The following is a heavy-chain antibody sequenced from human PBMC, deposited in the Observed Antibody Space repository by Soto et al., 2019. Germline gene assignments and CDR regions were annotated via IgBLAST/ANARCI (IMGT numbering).Heavy chain of an antibody. D-gene: IGHD6-13*01. Sequence: QVQLVESGGGVVQSGRSLRLSCAASGFTFSTSGMHWIRQAPVKGLEWVAMISHDGGATYYVDSVKGRFTISRDTDKNTLHLQMDSLRPEDTATYYCAKDWGSSGWYNWFDPWGQGTLVTVSS. V-gene: IGHV3-30*18. CDR2: ISHDGGAT. CDR1: GFTFSTSG. CDR3: AKDWGSSGWYNWFDP. J-gene: IGHJ5*02.